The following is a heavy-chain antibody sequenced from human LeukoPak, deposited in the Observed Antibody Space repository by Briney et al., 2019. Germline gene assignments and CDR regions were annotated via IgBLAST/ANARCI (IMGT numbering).Heavy chain of an antibody. D-gene: IGHD3-22*01. V-gene: IGHV1-2*02. CDR3: ARDVGIGDSSGYYGAFDI. J-gene: IGHJ3*02. CDR2: INPNSGGT. CDR1: GYTFTGYY. Sequence: ASVKVSCKASGYTFTGYYMRWVRQAPGQGLEWMGWINPNSGGTNYAQKFRGRVTMTRDTSISTAYMELSRLRSDDTAVYYCARDVGIGDSSGYYGAFDIWGQGTMVTVSS.